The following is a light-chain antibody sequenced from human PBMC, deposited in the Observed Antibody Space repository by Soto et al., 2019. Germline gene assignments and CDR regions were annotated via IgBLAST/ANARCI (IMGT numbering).Light chain of an antibody. V-gene: IGLV1-40*01. J-gene: IGLJ2*01. CDR2: GNS. CDR3: QSFDRSLSGVL. CDR1: SSNIGAGYD. Sequence: QSVLTQPPSVSGAPGQRVTISCTGSSSNIGAGYDVHWYLHLPGTAPKLLIYGNSNRPSGVPDRFSASKSGTSASLAITGLQAQDEADYYCQSFDRSLSGVLFGGGTQLTVL.